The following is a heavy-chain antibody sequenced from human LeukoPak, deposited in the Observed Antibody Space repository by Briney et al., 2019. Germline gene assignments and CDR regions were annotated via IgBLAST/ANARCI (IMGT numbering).Heavy chain of an antibody. Sequence: GGTLSLSCAASGCTFDDYAMHWVRQAPGKGLEWVSLISGDGGSTYYADSVKGRFTISRDNSKNSLYLQMNSLRTEDTALYYCARGGGGSSSWYYFDYWGQGTLVTVSS. CDR3: ARGGGGSSSWYYFDY. CDR2: ISGDGGST. D-gene: IGHD6-13*01. J-gene: IGHJ4*02. CDR1: GCTFDDYA. V-gene: IGHV3-43*02.